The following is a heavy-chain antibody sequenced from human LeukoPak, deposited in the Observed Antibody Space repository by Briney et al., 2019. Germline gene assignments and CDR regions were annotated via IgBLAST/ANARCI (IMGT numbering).Heavy chain of an antibody. Sequence: GGSLRLSCAASGFTFSSYSMNWVRQAPGKGLEWVSYISSSSSTIYYADSVKGRFTISRDNAKNSLYLQMNSLRAEDTAVYYCARFSTTWYTALDYWGQGTVVTVSS. CDR3: ARFSTTWYTALDY. V-gene: IGHV3-48*01. CDR1: GFTFSSYS. CDR2: ISSSSSTI. D-gene: IGHD6-13*01. J-gene: IGHJ4*02.